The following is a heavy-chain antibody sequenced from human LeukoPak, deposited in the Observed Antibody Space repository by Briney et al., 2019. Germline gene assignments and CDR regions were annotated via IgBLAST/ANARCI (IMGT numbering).Heavy chain of an antibody. Sequence: QLVESGGGLVQPGGSLRLSCAASGFAFSSYGMHWVRQAPGKGLEWVAVISFDGSNKYYADSVKGRFTIFRDNSKNTLYLQMNSLRAEDTALYYCANSWTVYFRGVNYWGQGTLVTVSS. V-gene: IGHV3-30*18. D-gene: IGHD3/OR15-3a*01. CDR3: ANSWTVYFRGVNY. CDR2: ISFDGSNK. J-gene: IGHJ4*02. CDR1: GFAFSSYG.